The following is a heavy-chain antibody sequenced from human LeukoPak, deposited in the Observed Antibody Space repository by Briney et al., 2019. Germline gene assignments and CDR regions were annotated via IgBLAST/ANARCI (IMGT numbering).Heavy chain of an antibody. Sequence: GASVKVSCKASGYTFTSYAMRWVRQAPGQRLEWMGWINAGNGNTKYSQKFQGRVTITRDTSASTAYMELSSLRSEDTAVHYCAKDLYGDYGGLDYWGQGTLVTVSS. J-gene: IGHJ4*02. CDR1: GYTFTSYA. V-gene: IGHV1-3*01. CDR2: INAGNGNT. CDR3: AKDLYGDYGGLDY. D-gene: IGHD4-17*01.